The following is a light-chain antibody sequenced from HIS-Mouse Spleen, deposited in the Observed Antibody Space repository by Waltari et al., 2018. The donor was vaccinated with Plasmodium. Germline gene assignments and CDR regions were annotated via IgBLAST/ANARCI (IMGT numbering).Light chain of an antibody. V-gene: IGKV3-11*01. CDR1: QSVSSY. J-gene: IGKJ4*01. CDR3: QQRSNWPRVLT. Sequence: EIVLTQSPATLSLSPGERATLPCRASQSVSSYLAWYQQKPSQAPRLLIYDASNRATGIPARFSGSGSGTDFTLTISSLEPEDFAVYYCQQRSNWPRVLTFGGGTKVEIK. CDR2: DAS.